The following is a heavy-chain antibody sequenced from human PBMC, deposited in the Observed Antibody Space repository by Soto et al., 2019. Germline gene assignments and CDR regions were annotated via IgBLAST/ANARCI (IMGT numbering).Heavy chain of an antibody. CDR1: GGTFSTYA. Sequence: QVQLVQSGAEVKKPGSSVKVSCKASGGTFSTYAISWVRQAPGEGFEWMGGIIPIFGTANYAQKFQGRVTITADESTSTACMELSSLRSEDTAVYYCARDYTGGILVSLLDPWGQGTLVTVSS. J-gene: IGHJ5*02. V-gene: IGHV1-69*12. D-gene: IGHD2-15*01. CDR2: IIPIFGTA. CDR3: ARDYTGGILVSLLDP.